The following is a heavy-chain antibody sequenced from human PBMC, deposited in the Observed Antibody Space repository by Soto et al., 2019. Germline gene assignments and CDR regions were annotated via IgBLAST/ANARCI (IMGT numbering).Heavy chain of an antibody. CDR2: TYYRSKWYN. V-gene: IGHV6-1*01. CDR3: ARLIGNSWLDS. CDR1: SLCVSANRAT. Sequence: LPLSLAFLITSLCVSANRATADGVRRSPSRGLEWLGRTYYRSKWYNDYAVSVKGRITINPDTSNNQLSLQLNSVTPDDTAVYYCARLIGNSWLDSWGQGTLVTVSS. D-gene: IGHD2-8*01. J-gene: IGHJ5*01.